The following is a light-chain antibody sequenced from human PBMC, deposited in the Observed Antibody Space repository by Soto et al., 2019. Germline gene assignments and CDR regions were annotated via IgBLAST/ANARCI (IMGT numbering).Light chain of an antibody. V-gene: IGKV3-15*01. CDR3: QQYNNWPYT. CDR2: GAS. J-gene: IGKJ2*01. CDR1: QSVFTN. Sequence: EIVMTQSPATLSVSPGERVTLSCRASQSVFTNLAWSQHKPGQAPRLLISGASTRATGIPARFSGSGSGTEFTLTISSLQSEDFAVNYCQQYNNWPYTFGQGTKVEIK.